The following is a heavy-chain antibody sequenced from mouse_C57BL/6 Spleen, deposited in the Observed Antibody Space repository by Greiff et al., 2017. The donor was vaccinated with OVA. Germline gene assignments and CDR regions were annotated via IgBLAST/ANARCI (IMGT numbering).Heavy chain of an antibody. Sequence: VQLQQSGAELVRPGASVKLSCTASGFNIKDDYMHWVKQRPEQGLEWIGWIDPENGDTEYASKFQGKATITADTSSNTAYLQLSSLTSEDTAVYYCTTRHYYGSSEDYFDYWGQGTTLTVSS. CDR3: TTRHYYGSSEDYFDY. V-gene: IGHV14-4*01. CDR2: IDPENGDT. J-gene: IGHJ2*01. D-gene: IGHD1-1*01. CDR1: GFNIKDDY.